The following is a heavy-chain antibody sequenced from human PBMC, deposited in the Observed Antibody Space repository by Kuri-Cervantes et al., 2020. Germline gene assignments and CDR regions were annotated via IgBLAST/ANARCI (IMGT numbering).Heavy chain of an antibody. CDR1: EFTFSNYG. Sequence: GGSLRLSCAASEFTFSNYGMHWVRQAPGKGLEWVAVISYDGSYKYYAGSVKGRFTISRDNAKNSLYLQMNSLRAEDTAVYYCARGDDDYDYYYYYGMDVWGQGTTVTVSS. CDR2: ISYDGSYK. V-gene: IGHV3-30*03. CDR3: ARGDDDYDYYYYYGMDV. J-gene: IGHJ6*02. D-gene: IGHD4-17*01.